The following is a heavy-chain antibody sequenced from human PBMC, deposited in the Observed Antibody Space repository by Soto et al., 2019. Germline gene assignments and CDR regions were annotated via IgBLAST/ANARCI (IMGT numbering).Heavy chain of an antibody. Sequence: QVQLQESGPGLVKPSQTLSLTCTVYGGSLSSGGYCWSWIRQPPGQGLVWIGYVYYSVSTYYNPSLRSRVTISIGRSKNQFSLSLNSVTAADTAVYFCVSATRGDALEVWGQGTMVTVSS. D-gene: IGHD3-10*01. V-gene: IGHV4-30-4*01. J-gene: IGHJ3*01. CDR3: VSATRGDALEV. CDR1: GGSLSSGGYC. CDR2: VYYSVST.